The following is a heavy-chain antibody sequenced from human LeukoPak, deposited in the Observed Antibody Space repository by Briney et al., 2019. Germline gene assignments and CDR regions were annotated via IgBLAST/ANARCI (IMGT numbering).Heavy chain of an antibody. CDR1: GGSISSSNY. CDR3: ARDALVAPGAFDI. D-gene: IGHD2-15*01. V-gene: IGHV3-11*04. J-gene: IGHJ3*02. Sequence: LPLTCTVSGGSISSSNYWGWIRQPPGKGLEWVSYISSSGSTIYNADSVKGRFTISRDNAKNSLYLQMNSLRAEDTAVYYCARDALVAPGAFDIRGQGTMVTVSS. CDR2: ISSSGSTI.